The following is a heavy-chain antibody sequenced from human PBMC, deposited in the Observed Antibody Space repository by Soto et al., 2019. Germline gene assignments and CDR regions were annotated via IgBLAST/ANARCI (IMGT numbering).Heavy chain of an antibody. CDR2: IYYSGST. J-gene: IGHJ6*02. CDR3: AREGRTAGEALYYYYYGMDV. Sequence: QVQLQASGPGLVKPSQTLSLTCTVSLGSISSGGYYWSWICQHPGKGLEWIGYIYYSGSTYYNPSLKSRVTISVDTSKNQFSLKLSSVTAADTAVYYCAREGRTAGEALYYYYYGMDVWGQGTTLTVSS. CDR1: LGSISSGGYY. D-gene: IGHD3-10*01. V-gene: IGHV4-31*03.